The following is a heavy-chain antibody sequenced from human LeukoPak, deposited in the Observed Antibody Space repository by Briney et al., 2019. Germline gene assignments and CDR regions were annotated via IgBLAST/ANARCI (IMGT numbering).Heavy chain of an antibody. CDR3: ATKQWLAPPPDS. CDR1: GFTFSKYW. D-gene: IGHD6-19*01. V-gene: IGHV3-74*01. Sequence: GGSLRLSCAASGFTFSKYWMLWVRQAPGKGLESVSRINTDGTVTTYADSVKGRFTVSRDNADNTMFLQMNSVSNEDTAVYYCATKQWLAPPPDSWGQGTPVTVSS. J-gene: IGHJ4*02. CDR2: INTDGTVT.